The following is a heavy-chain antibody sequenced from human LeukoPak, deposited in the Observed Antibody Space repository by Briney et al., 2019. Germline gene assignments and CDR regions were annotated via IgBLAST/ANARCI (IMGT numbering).Heavy chain of an antibody. D-gene: IGHD6-19*01. CDR3: ARHGWHAWYFDL. J-gene: IGHJ2*01. Sequence: SETLSLTCVVYGGSFSGYSWSWIRQPPGKGLEWIGEINQRRNTNYNPSLKSRVTISIDTSKNQFSLKLSSVTAAVTAVYYCARHGWHAWYFDLWGRGTLVTVSS. CDR2: INQRRNT. CDR1: GGSFSGYS. V-gene: IGHV4-34*01.